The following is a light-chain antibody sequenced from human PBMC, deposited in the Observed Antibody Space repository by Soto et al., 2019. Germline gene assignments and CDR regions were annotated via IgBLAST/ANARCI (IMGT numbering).Light chain of an antibody. J-gene: IGLJ1*01. CDR1: SSNLGSNY. CDR2: SNN. Sequence: QSVLTQPPSASGTPGQRVTISCSGSSSNLGSNYVYWYQQLPGTAPKLLIYSNNQRPSGVPDRFSGSKSGTSASLAISGLRSEDEAEYYCAAWDDSLSGYVFGTGTKLTVL. V-gene: IGLV1-47*02. CDR3: AAWDDSLSGYV.